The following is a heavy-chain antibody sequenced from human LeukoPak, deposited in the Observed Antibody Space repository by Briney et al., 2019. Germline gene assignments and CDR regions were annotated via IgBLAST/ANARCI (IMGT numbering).Heavy chain of an antibody. CDR2: ISYDGNNK. CDR1: GFTFSSYA. J-gene: IGHJ4*02. Sequence: PGRSLRLSCAASGFTFSSYAMHWVRQAPGKGLEWVAVISYDGNNKYYADSVKGRFTISRDNSKNTLYLQMNSLRAEDTAVYYCASSPGPIDYWGQGTLVTVSS. V-gene: IGHV3-30-3*01. CDR3: ASSPGPIDY.